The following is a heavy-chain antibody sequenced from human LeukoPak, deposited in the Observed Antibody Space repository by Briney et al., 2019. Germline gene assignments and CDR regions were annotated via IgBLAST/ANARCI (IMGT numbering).Heavy chain of an antibody. Sequence: GGSLRLSCAASGFTFSSHGMNWVRQAPGKGLEWVSGISPNGVITYYADSVKGRFTISRDNSKGTVYLQMNSLRPEDTAVYYCAKPARTDYADYWGQGTLVTVSS. CDR2: ISPNGVIT. J-gene: IGHJ4*02. V-gene: IGHV3-23*01. CDR1: GFTFSSHG. CDR3: AKPARTDYADY. D-gene: IGHD1-14*01.